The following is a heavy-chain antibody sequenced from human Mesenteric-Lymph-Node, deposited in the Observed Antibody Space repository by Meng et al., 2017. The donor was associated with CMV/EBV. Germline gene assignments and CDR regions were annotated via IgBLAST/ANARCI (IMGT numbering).Heavy chain of an antibody. CDR3: ARAQGYYDSSGYYNSYYYYDMDV. V-gene: IGHV3-20*04. CDR2: INDNGAGR. Sequence: GESLKISCAASRFRFDDYGMNWVRQVPGKGLEWVAGINDNGAGRGYADSVKGRFTIFRDNDRNSLYLQMNSLRAEDTALYYCARAQGYYDSSGYYNSYYYYDMDVWGQGTTVTVSS. J-gene: IGHJ6*02. D-gene: IGHD3-22*01. CDR1: RFRFDDYG.